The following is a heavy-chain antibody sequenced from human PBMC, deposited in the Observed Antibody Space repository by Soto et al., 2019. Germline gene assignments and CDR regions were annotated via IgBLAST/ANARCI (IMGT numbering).Heavy chain of an antibody. CDR2: IIPILGIA. CDR3: ARFDFGDYYFDY. V-gene: IGHV1-69*02. Sequence: QVQLVQSGAEVKKPGSSVKVSCKASGGTFSSYTISWVRQAPGQGLEWMGRIIPILGIANYAQKFQGRVTITADKSTSTAYMELSSLRSEDPAVYYCARFDFGDYYFDYWGQGTLVTVSS. J-gene: IGHJ4*02. D-gene: IGHD3-3*01. CDR1: GGTFSSYT.